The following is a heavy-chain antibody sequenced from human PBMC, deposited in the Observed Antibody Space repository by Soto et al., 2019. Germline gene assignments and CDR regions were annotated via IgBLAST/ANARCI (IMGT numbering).Heavy chain of an antibody. CDR1: GGSISSGGYY. D-gene: IGHD6-19*01. V-gene: IGHV4-31*03. Sequence: SETLSLTCTVSGGSISSGGYYWSWIRQHPGKGLEWIGYIYYSGSTYSNPSLKSRVTISVDTTNNQFSLRVSAVTAADTAVYFCARGIAGAGYSKDYYYGMDVWGQGTAVTVSS. J-gene: IGHJ6*02. CDR2: IYYSGST. CDR3: ARGIAGAGYSKDYYYGMDV.